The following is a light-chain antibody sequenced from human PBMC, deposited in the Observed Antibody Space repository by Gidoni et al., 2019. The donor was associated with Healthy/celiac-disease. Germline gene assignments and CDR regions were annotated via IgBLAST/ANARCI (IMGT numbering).Light chain of an antibody. CDR1: QSVSSY. CDR2: DAS. Sequence: ELVLTQSPATLSLSPGERATLSCRASQSVSSYLAWYQQKPGQAPRLLIYDASNRAPGIPARFSGSGSGTDVTLTISSLEPEDFAVYYCQQRSNWPLTFXGXTKVEIK. V-gene: IGKV3-11*01. J-gene: IGKJ4*01. CDR3: QQRSNWPLT.